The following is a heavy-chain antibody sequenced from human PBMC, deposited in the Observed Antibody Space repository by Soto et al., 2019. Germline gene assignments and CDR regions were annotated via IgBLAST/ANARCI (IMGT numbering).Heavy chain of an antibody. Sequence: SVKVSCKASGGTFSSYAISWVRQAPGQGLEWMGGIIPIFGTANYAQKFQGRVMITADESTSTAYMELSSLRSEDTAVYYCARGGPSLRFLEWLLFGGGYYYYYGMDVWGQGTTVTV. J-gene: IGHJ6*02. V-gene: IGHV1-69*13. CDR1: GGTFSSYA. CDR2: IIPIFGTA. D-gene: IGHD3-3*01. CDR3: ARGGPSLRFLEWLLFGGGYYYYYGMDV.